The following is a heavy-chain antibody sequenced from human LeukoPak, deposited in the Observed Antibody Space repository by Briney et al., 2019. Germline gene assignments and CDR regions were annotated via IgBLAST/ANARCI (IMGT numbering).Heavy chain of an antibody. D-gene: IGHD3-22*01. Sequence: GGSLRLPCAASGFTFSSYWMSWVRQAPGKGLEWVANIKKDGSEKYYVDSVKGRFTISRDNAKNSLYLQMNSLRAEDTAVYYCARDRSAYYYDSSGSGGDYWGQGTLVTVSS. CDR3: ARDRSAYYYDSSGSGGDY. V-gene: IGHV3-7*01. CDR1: GFTFSSYW. CDR2: IKKDGSEK. J-gene: IGHJ4*02.